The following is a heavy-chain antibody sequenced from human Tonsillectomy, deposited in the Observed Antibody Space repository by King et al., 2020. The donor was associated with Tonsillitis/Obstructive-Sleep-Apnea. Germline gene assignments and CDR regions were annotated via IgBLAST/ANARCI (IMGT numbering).Heavy chain of an antibody. CDR3: ARDKLITMLQCDGFEI. CDR2: INHSGST. V-gene: IGHV4-34*01. J-gene: IGHJ3*02. CDR1: GGSLSGYY. Sequence: VQLQQWGAGLLKPSETLSLTCAVYGGSLSGYYWNWIRQPPGKGLEWIGEINHSGSTNYNPSLKSRVTMSLDTSKNQFSLPLRSVTAADTAVYYCARDKLITMLQCDGFEIWGQGTMVTVSS. D-gene: IGHD3-10*01.